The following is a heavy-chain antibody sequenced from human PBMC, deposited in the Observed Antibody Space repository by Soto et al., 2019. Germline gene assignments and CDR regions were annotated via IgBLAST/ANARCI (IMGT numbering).Heavy chain of an antibody. D-gene: IGHD5-12*01. CDR3: ARGFADIVATIRLDYFDY. CDR2: INHSGST. V-gene: IGHV4-34*01. CDR1: GGSFSGNY. Sequence: SETLSLTCAVYGGSFSGNYWVWIRQPPGKGLEWIAEINHSGSTNYNPSLKSRVTISVDTSKNQFSLKLSSVTAADTAVYYCARGFADIVATIRLDYFDYWGQGTLVTVSS. J-gene: IGHJ4*02.